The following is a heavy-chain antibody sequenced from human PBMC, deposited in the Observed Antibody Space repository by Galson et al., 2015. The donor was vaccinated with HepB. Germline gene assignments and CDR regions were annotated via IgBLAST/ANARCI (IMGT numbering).Heavy chain of an antibody. V-gene: IGHV3-74*01. D-gene: IGHD2-2*01. CDR2: INSDGSST. J-gene: IGHJ5*02. Sequence: SLRLSCAASGFTFSSYWMHWVRQAPGKGLVWVSRINSDGSSTSYADSVKGRFTISGDNAKNTLYLQMNSLRAEDTAVYYCARGLYCSSTSCYPNWFDPWGQGTLVTVSS. CDR3: ARGLYCSSTSCYPNWFDP. CDR1: GFTFSSYW.